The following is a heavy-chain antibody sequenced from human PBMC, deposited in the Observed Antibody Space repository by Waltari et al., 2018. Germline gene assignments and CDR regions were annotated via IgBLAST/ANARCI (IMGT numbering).Heavy chain of an antibody. J-gene: IGHJ4*02. V-gene: IGHV4-39*07. CDR3: MAGPAGWYFDY. CDR1: GGSISSSSYS. CDR2: IYYSGST. D-gene: IGHD6-19*01. Sequence: QLQLQESGPGLVKPSETLSLTCTVSGGSISSSSYSWGWIRQPPGKGLEWIGSIYYSGSTYYNPSLKSRVTISVDTSKNQFSLKLSSVTAADTAVYYCMAGPAGWYFDYWGQGTLVTVSS.